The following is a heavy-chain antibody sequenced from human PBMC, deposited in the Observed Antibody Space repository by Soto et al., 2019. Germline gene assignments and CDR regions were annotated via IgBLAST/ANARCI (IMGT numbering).Heavy chain of an antibody. V-gene: IGHV3-30*03. CDR2: ISYDGSNK. J-gene: IGHJ3*02. CDR3: AILRCPFSGNFDI. Sequence: PGGALRLSCAASGFTFSSYGMHWVRQAPGKGLEWVAVISYDGSNKYYADSVKGRFTISRDNSKNTLYLQMNSPRAEDTAVYYCAILRCPFSGNFDICGQGTLVTV. CDR1: GFTFSSYG. D-gene: IGHD6-25*01.